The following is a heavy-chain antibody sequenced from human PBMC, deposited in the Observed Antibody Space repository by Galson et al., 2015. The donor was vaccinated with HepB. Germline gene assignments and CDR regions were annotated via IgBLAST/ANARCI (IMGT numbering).Heavy chain of an antibody. CDR3: ARGNGASHDY. CDR2: INQDGSEK. J-gene: IGHJ4*02. D-gene: IGHD4-17*01. V-gene: IGHV3-7*03. CDR1: GVTFRRYW. Sequence: ALRLSCAASGVTFRRYWMNGVRQAPGEGLEWVASINQDGSEKYYVDSVEGRFNISRDNAKNSLYLELSSLRAEETALYYCARGNGASHDYWGQGTLVTVSS.